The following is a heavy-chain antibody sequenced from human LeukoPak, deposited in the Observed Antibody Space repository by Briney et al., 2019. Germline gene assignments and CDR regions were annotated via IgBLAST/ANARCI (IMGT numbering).Heavy chain of an antibody. CDR2: IRYDGSNK. J-gene: IGHJ4*02. V-gene: IGHV3-30*02. Sequence: GGSLRLSCAASGFTFSSYGMHWVRQAPGKGLEWAAFIRYDGSNKYYADSVKGRFTISRDNSKNTLYLQMNSLRAEDTAVYYRAKEGHAYGSPYYFNYWGQGTLVTVSS. CDR1: GFTFSSYG. CDR3: AKEGHAYGSPYYFNY. D-gene: IGHD4-17*01.